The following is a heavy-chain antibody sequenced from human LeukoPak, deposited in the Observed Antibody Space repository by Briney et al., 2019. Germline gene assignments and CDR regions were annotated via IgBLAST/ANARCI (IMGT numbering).Heavy chain of an antibody. V-gene: IGHV3-21*01. J-gene: IGHJ4*02. Sequence: GGSLRLSCVASGFTFSWYSMHWVRQAPGKGLEWVSSVTSSSTYVYYGDSVKGRFTISRDNAKNSLHLQMNSLRGEDTAVYYCARAPDTAMVAFDYWGQGTLVTVSS. D-gene: IGHD5-18*01. CDR1: GFTFSWYS. CDR2: VTSSSTYV. CDR3: ARAPDTAMVAFDY.